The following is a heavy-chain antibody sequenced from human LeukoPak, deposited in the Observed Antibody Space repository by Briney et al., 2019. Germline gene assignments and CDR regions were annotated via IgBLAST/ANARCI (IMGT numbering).Heavy chain of an antibody. D-gene: IGHD3-9*01. J-gene: IGHJ3*02. CDR3: AGQDDVLRYFDWLPDAFDI. CDR2: INHSGST. Sequence: SETLSLTCTVSGGSISSYYWSWIRQPPGKGLEWIGEINHSGSTNYNPSLKSRVTISVDTSKNQFSLKLSSVTAADTAVYYCAGQDDVLRYFDWLPDAFDIWGQGTMVTVSS. CDR1: GGSISSYY. V-gene: IGHV4-34*01.